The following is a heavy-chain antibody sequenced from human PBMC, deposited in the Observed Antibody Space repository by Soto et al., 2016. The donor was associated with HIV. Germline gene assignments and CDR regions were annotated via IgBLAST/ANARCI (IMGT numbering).Heavy chain of an antibody. CDR2: VNGDETIT. Sequence: EVQLVESGGGLVQPGGSVRLSCAASGFTFDHFWMHWVRQTPGKGLVWISRVNGDETITTYADSVKGRFTISRDNTKNMLYLQMNSLKVEDTAMYYCVRDKAVDLEHTPGDDFDYWGQGIPVTVSS. J-gene: IGHJ4*02. V-gene: IGHV3-74*01. D-gene: IGHD5-12*01. CDR1: GFTFDHFW. CDR3: VRDKAVDLEHTPGDDFDY.